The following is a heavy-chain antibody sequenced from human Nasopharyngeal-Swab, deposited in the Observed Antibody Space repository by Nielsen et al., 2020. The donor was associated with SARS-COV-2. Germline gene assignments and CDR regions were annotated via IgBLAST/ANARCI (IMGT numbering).Heavy chain of an antibody. Sequence: WVRQAPGQGLEWMGWISADSGHTTYAQKLQGRVTLTKVTPTSTAYMDLRGLRSDDTAVYYCARGYGAAFDYWGQGTLVTVSS. CDR2: ISADSGHT. J-gene: IGHJ4*02. V-gene: IGHV1-18*01. D-gene: IGHD3-10*01. CDR3: ARGYGAAFDY.